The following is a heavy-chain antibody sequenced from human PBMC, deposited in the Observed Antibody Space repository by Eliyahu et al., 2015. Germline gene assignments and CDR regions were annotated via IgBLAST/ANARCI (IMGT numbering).Heavy chain of an antibody. CDR1: GGSISSYY. CDR2: IYYSGST. J-gene: IGHJ4*02. CDR3: ARDSSSAHRFDY. V-gene: IGHV4-59*01. Sequence: QVQLQESGPGLVKPSETLSLTCTVSGGSISSYYWSWIRQPPGKGLEWIGYIYYSGSTNYNPSLKSRVTISVDTSKNQFSLKLSSVTAADTAVYYCARDSSSAHRFDYWGQGTLVTVSS. D-gene: IGHD6-6*01.